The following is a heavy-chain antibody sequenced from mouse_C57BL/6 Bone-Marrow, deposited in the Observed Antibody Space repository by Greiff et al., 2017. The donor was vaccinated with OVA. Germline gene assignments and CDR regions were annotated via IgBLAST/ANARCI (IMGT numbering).Heavy chain of an antibody. D-gene: IGHD2-1*01. CDR3: ARVRGIYYGNYGYFDV. Sequence: VQLQQSGPELVKPGDSVKISCKASGYSFTGYFMNWVMQSHGESLEWIGRINPYNGDTFYNQKFKGKATLTVDKSSSTAHMELRSLTSEDSAVYYCARVRGIYYGNYGYFDVWGTGTTVTVSS. CDR1: GYSFTGYF. CDR2: INPYNGDT. V-gene: IGHV1-20*01. J-gene: IGHJ1*03.